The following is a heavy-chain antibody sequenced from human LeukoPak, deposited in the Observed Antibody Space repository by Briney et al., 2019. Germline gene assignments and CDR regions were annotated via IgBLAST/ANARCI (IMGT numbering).Heavy chain of an antibody. CDR2: IRSKAYGGTT. D-gene: IGHD4-17*01. Sequence: GGSLRLSCTASGFTFGDYAMSWVRQAPGKGLEWAGFIRSKAYGGTTEYAASVKGRITISRDDSKSIAYLQMNRLKTEDTAVYYCTRVDGDYGGHYYYMDVWGKGTTVTVSS. J-gene: IGHJ6*03. CDR1: GFTFGDYA. CDR3: TRVDGDYGGHYYYMDV. V-gene: IGHV3-49*04.